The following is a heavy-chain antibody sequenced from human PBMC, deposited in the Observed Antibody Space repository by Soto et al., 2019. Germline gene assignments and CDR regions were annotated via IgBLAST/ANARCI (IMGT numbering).Heavy chain of an antibody. CDR2: IVPIYRTA. CDR3: ARDSGAKLRSS. V-gene: IGHV1-69*13. J-gene: IGHJ4*02. D-gene: IGHD6-19*01. CDR1: GGTFSSYR. Sequence: GASVKVSCKASGGTFSSYRFNWVRQARGQGLEWLGGIVPIYRTADYAQKFQGSVTITADESTRTVYLELSSLKSQDTALYYCARDSGAKLRSSWGQGTLVTVSS.